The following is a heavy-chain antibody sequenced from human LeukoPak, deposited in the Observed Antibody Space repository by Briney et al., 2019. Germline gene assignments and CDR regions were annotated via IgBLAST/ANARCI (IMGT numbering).Heavy chain of an antibody. V-gene: IGHV3-33*01. CDR2: IWYDGGNK. CDR3: ARVNTNYYVPVNYGMDV. CDR1: GFTFNSYA. J-gene: IGHJ6*02. Sequence: GGSLRLSCAASGFTFNSYAMHWVRQAPGKGLEGVALIWYDGGNKYYADSVKGRFTISRDNSQKTLYLQMNSLRAEDTAVYYCARVNTNYYVPVNYGMDVWGQGTTVTVSS. D-gene: IGHD3-16*01.